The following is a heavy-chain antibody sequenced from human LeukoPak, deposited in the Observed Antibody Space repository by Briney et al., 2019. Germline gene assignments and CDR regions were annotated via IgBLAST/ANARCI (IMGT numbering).Heavy chain of an antibody. Sequence: GGSLRLSCAASGFTFSSYAMSWVRQAPGKGLEWVSVIYSGGSTYYADSVKGRFTISRDNSKNTLYLQMNSLRAEDTAVYYCARDIGWDDYWGQGTLVTVSS. V-gene: IGHV3-53*01. CDR1: GFTFSSYA. CDR3: ARDIGWDDY. J-gene: IGHJ4*02. CDR2: IYSGGST. D-gene: IGHD1-26*01.